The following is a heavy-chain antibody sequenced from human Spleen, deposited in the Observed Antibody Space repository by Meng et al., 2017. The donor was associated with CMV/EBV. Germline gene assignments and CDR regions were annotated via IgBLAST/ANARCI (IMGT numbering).Heavy chain of an antibody. CDR1: GYTLSNYG. D-gene: IGHD1-26*01. J-gene: IGHJ4*02. Sequence: CKAAGYTLSNYGLSWVRQAPGQGLEWMGWISTYSGNTNYAQQFRGRVTMTIDTSTGTAYMELRSLGSDDTAMYYCAREGSGLVPLDYWGQGTLVTVSS. CDR3: AREGSGLVPLDY. CDR2: ISTYSGNT. V-gene: IGHV1-18*01.